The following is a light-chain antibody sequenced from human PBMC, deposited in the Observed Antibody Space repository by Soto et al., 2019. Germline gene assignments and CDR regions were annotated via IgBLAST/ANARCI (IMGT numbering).Light chain of an antibody. V-gene: IGLV1-40*01. CDR2: GNS. Sequence: QSVLTQPPSVSGAPGQRVTISCTGSSSNIGAGYVVHWYQQLPGTAPKLLIYGNSNRPSGVPDQFSGSKSGTSASLAITGLQSEDEADYYCAAWDDSLSGPVFGGGTKVTVL. J-gene: IGLJ3*02. CDR1: SSNIGAGYV. CDR3: AAWDDSLSGPV.